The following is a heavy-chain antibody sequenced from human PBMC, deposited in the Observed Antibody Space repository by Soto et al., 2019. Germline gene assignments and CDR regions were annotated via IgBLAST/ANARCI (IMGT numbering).Heavy chain of an antibody. Sequence: ASETLSLTCTVSGGSISSYCWSWIRQPPGKGLEWIGYIYYSGSTNYNPSLKSRVTISVDTSKNQFSLKLSSVTAADTAVYYCARGYSSSSYYFDYWGQGTLVTVSS. J-gene: IGHJ4*02. CDR3: ARGYSSSSYYFDY. D-gene: IGHD6-13*01. V-gene: IGHV4-59*01. CDR2: IYYSGST. CDR1: GGSISSYC.